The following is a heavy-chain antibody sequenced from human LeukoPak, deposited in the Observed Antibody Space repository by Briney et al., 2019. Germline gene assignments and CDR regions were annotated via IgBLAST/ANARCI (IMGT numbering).Heavy chain of an antibody. CDR1: GYTLTGYY. V-gene: IGHV1-2*02. D-gene: IGHD4-17*01. CDR3: AREKGGRGYQTTVHFDY. Sequence: ASVKVSCKASGYTLTGYYIHWVRQAPGQGLEWMGWINPSSGGTHYAQKFQGRVTMTRDTSTSTAYMELTWLRSDDTALYYCAREKGGRGYQTTVHFDYWGQGTLVTVSS. CDR2: INPSSGGT. J-gene: IGHJ4*02.